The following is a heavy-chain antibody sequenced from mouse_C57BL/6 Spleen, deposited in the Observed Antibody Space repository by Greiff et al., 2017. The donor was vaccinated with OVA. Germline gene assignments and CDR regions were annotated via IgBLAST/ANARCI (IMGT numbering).Heavy chain of an antibody. V-gene: IGHV7-3*01. Sequence: EVKVVESGGGLVQPGGSLSLSCAASGFTFTDYYMSWVRQPPGKALEWLGFIRNKANGYTTEYSASVKGRFTISRDNSQSILYLQMNALRAEDSATYYCARYKDYGSNPWFAYWGQGTLVTVSA. CDR2: IRNKANGYTT. D-gene: IGHD1-1*01. CDR3: ARYKDYGSNPWFAY. CDR1: GFTFTDYY. J-gene: IGHJ3*01.